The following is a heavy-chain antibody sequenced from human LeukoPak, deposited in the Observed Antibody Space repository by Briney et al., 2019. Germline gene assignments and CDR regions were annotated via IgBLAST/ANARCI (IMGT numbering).Heavy chain of an antibody. V-gene: IGHV3-15*01. D-gene: IGHD2-2*01. Sequence: GGSLRLSCAASGFTFSNAWMSWVRQAPGKGLEWVGRIKSKTDGGTTDYAAPVKGRFTISRDDSKNTLYLQMNSLKTEDTAVYYSTTVPGDMYYFDYWGQGTLVTVSS. CDR2: IKSKTDGGTT. CDR3: TTVPGDMYYFDY. J-gene: IGHJ4*02. CDR1: GFTFSNAW.